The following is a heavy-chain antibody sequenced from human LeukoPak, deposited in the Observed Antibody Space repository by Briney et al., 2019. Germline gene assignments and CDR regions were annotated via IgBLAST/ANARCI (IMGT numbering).Heavy chain of an antibody. Sequence: PGGSLRLSCAASGFTFSSYWMSWVRQAPGKGLEWVANIKQDGSEKYYVDSVKGRFTISRDNSKNTLYLQMNSLRAEDTAVYYCAGYQYCTNGICYTRPFDIWGQGTMVIVSS. CDR1: GFTFSSYW. CDR3: AGYQYCTNGICYTRPFDI. J-gene: IGHJ3*02. CDR2: IKQDGSEK. V-gene: IGHV3-7*03. D-gene: IGHD2-8*01.